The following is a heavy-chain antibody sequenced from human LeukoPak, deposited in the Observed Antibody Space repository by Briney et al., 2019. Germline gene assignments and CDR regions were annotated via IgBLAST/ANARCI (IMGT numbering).Heavy chain of an antibody. CDR1: GFTFSSYA. CDR3: AREESVRYIQGPFDY. Sequence: GGSLRLSCSASGFTFSSYAMHWVRQAPGKGLEWVSSISSSSSYIYYADSVKGRFTISRDNAKNSLYLQMNSLRAEDTAVYYCAREESVRYIQGPFDYWGQGTLVTVSS. J-gene: IGHJ4*02. D-gene: IGHD3-9*01. CDR2: ISSSSSYI. V-gene: IGHV3-21*01.